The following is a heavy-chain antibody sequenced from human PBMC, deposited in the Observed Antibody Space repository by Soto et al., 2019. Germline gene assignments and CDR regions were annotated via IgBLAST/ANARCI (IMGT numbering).Heavy chain of an antibody. CDR3: ARGRDAAY. CDR2: IKEDGSQK. Sequence: GSLRLSCVSSGFTFSAYFMTWVRQAPGKGLEWVATIKEDGSQKHYVDSVKDRFTISRDNAKNSVYLQMNTLRAEDTAVYYCARGRDAAYWGQGTLVTVSS. V-gene: IGHV3-7*03. CDR1: GFTFSAYF. J-gene: IGHJ4*02. D-gene: IGHD2-15*01.